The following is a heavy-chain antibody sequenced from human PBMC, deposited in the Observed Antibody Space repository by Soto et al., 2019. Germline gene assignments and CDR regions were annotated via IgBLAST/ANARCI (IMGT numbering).Heavy chain of an antibody. CDR2: IKQDGSEK. J-gene: IGHJ6*02. CDR1: GFTFSSYW. D-gene: IGHD3-22*01. CDR3: AGFYYDSIVYLPPPYYYYYGMAF. Sequence: GGSLRLSCAASGFTFSSYWMSWVRQAPGKGLEWVANIKQDGSEKYYVDSVKGRFTISRDNAKNSLYLQMNSLRAEDTAVYYCAGFYYDSIVYLPPPYYYYYGMAFWGQGTTVTVSS. V-gene: IGHV3-7*02.